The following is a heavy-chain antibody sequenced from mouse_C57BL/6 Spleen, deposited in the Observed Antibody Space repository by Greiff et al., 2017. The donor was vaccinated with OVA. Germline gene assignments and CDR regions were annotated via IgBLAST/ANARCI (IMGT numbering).Heavy chain of an antibody. D-gene: IGHD1-1*01. V-gene: IGHV1-5*01. CDR1: GYTFTSYW. J-gene: IGHJ4*01. CDR2: IYPGNSDT. CDR3: TRTGAYYGSSYREAMDY. Sequence: LMESGTVLARPGASVKMSCKTSGYTFTSYWMHWVKQRPGQGLEWIGAIYPGNSDTSYNQKFKGKAKLTAVTSASTAYMELSSLTNEDSAVYYCTRTGAYYGSSYREAMDYWGQGTSVTVSS.